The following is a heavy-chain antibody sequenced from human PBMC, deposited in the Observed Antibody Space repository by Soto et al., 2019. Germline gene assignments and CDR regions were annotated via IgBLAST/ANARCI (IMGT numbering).Heavy chain of an antibody. CDR1: GCTFGNVA. CDR3: AKLRAKSHIAVASDY. Sequence: GGSLRLSCAASGCTFGNVAMSWVREARGKGLEWVSAITGSGGTLYCADSVKGRFTISRDNSKNTLYLQMNSLIAEDTAVYFCAKLRAKSHIAVASDYWGQATLVTVSS. J-gene: IGHJ4*02. V-gene: IGHV3-23*01. CDR2: ITGSGGTL. D-gene: IGHD6-19*01.